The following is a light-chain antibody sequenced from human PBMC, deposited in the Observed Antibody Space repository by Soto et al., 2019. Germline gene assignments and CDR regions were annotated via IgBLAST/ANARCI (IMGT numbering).Light chain of an antibody. J-gene: IGKJ2*01. CDR3: QQSYSTPPYT. Sequence: DLQMTQSPSSLSASVGDRVTITCRASQSISNNLNWYQQKPGQAPKFLIYAASSLQSGVPSRFSGSGSGTDFTLTISNLQPEDAATYYCQQSYSTPPYTFGQGTKLEIK. V-gene: IGKV1-39*01. CDR1: QSISNN. CDR2: AAS.